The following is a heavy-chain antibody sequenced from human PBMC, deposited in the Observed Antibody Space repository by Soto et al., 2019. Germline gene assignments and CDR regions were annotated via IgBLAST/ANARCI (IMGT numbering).Heavy chain of an antibody. CDR1: GFTFSSYG. D-gene: IGHD1-20*01. V-gene: IGHV3-33*01. CDR2: IWYDGSNK. J-gene: IGHJ6*02. Sequence: QVQLVESGGGVVQPGRSLRLSCAASGFTFSSYGMHWVRQAPGKGLEWVAVIWYDGSNKYYADSVKGRFTISRDNSKNTLYLQMNSLRAEDTAVYYCARMSNWSRRYGMDVWGQGTTVTVSS. CDR3: ARMSNWSRRYGMDV.